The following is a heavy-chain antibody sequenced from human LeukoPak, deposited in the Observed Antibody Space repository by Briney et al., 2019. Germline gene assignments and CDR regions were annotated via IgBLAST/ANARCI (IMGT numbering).Heavy chain of an antibody. CDR3: ARGFRGANWFDP. J-gene: IGHJ5*02. CDR2: IRQDGTEK. D-gene: IGHD3-10*01. CDR1: GFXLSSYW. Sequence: GGSLRLSCAASGFXLSSYWIAWVRQAPGKGLEWVANIRQDGTEKYYVDSVKGRFTISRDNAENSLYLQMNSLRAEDTALYYCARGFRGANWFDPWGQGTLVTVSS. V-gene: IGHV3-7*05.